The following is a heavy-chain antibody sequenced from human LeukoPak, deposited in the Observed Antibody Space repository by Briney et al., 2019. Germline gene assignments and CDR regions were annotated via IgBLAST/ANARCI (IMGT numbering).Heavy chain of an antibody. Sequence: GGSLRLSCAASGFTFRNYWMSWVRQAPGTGLERVANIKQDGSDRNYVTSVRGRITISRDNAESSLFLQMNSLRAEDTAVYYCVRNLAVAGTCFDSWGQGTLVTVSS. V-gene: IGHV3-7*03. J-gene: IGHJ4*02. D-gene: IGHD6-19*01. CDR1: GFTFRNYW. CDR2: IKQDGSDR. CDR3: VRNLAVAGTCFDS.